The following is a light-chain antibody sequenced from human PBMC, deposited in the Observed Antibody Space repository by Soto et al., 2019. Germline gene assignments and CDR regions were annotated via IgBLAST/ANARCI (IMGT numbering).Light chain of an antibody. V-gene: IGKV1-5*03. J-gene: IGKJ1*01. CDR3: QQYDVYPLT. CDR2: DVS. Sequence: DIPMTQSPSTLSASVGDRVTITCRSSQSMRRLLAWFQHKPGKAPKLLIYDVSVLETGVASRFSGSGSGTEFTLTISSLQPDDFATYYCQQYDVYPLTFGPGTKVQI. CDR1: QSMRRL.